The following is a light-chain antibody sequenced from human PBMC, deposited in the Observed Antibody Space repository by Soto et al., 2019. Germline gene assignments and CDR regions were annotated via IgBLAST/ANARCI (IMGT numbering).Light chain of an antibody. V-gene: IGKV1-5*01. J-gene: IGKJ1*01. Sequence: DIQMTQSPSTLSASVGDRVTITCRASQSISSWLAWYQQKPGKAPKVLIYDASSLERGVPSRFSGSGSGTEFTLTISSLQPDDFATYYCQQYNYYSKTVGQGTKVDIK. CDR2: DAS. CDR1: QSISSW. CDR3: QQYNYYSKT.